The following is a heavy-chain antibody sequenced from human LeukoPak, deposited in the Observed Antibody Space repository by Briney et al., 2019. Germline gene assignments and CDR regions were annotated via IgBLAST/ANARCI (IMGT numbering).Heavy chain of an antibody. D-gene: IGHD1-26*01. J-gene: IGHJ4*02. CDR2: IRYDGSNE. CDR3: AKDQEWELIKAFDY. CDR1: GFTFSSYG. V-gene: IGHV3-30*02. Sequence: GGSLRLSCAASGFTFSSYGMHWVRQAPGKGLEWVAFIRYDGSNEYYADSVQGRFTISRDNSKNTLYLQMNSLRVEDTAVYYCAKDQEWELIKAFDYWGQGTLVTVSS.